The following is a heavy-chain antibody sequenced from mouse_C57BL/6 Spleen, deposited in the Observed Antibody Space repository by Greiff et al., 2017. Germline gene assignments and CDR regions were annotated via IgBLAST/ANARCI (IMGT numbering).Heavy chain of an antibody. CDR1: GYSITSGYY. J-gene: IGHJ3*01. V-gene: IGHV3-6*01. CDR3: AREDSRGFAY. CDR2: ISYDGSN. Sequence: VQLKQSGPGLVKPSQSLSLTCSVTGYSITSGYYWNWIRQFPGNKLEWMGYISYDGSNNYNPSLKNRISITRDTSKNQFFLKLNSVTTEDTATYYCAREDSRGFAYWGQGTLVTVSA.